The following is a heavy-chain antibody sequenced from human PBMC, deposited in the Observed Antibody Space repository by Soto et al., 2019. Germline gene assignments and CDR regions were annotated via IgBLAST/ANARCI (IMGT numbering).Heavy chain of an antibody. V-gene: IGHV3-33*01. D-gene: IGHD3-22*01. CDR2: IWYDGTQK. J-gene: IGHJ4*02. CDR3: TTVNPYKYDSRGHYY. CDR1: GFTFNTYS. Sequence: QVQLEESGGGVVQPGRSLRLSCEASGFTFNTYSMHWVRQPPGKGLEWLAAIWYDGTQKYYADSVKGRFIISRDNSKKTLYLEMNSLRAEDTAVYYCTTVNPYKYDSRGHYYWGQGTLVTVSS.